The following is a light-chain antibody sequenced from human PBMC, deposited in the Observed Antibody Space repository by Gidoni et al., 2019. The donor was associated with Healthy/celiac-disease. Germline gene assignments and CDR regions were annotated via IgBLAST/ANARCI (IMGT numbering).Light chain of an antibody. Sequence: EIVLTQSPATLSLSPGDRATLSCRASQSVSSYLAWYQQKHGQAPRLLIYDASTRATGIPARFSGSGSGTDFTLTISSLEPEDFAVYYCQQRSNWPPLYTFGQGTKLEIK. J-gene: IGKJ2*01. V-gene: IGKV3-11*01. CDR1: QSVSSY. CDR3: QQRSNWPPLYT. CDR2: DAS.